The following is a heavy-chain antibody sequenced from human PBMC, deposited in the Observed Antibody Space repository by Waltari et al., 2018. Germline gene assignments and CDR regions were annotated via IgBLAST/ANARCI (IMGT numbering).Heavy chain of an antibody. J-gene: IGHJ4*02. V-gene: IGHV1-46*01. CDR2: INPSGGST. CDR3: ARSEVSGRRLDF. Sequence: QVQLVQSGAEVEQPGASMKVSCKASGYTFTKYYIHWVRQAPGQGLEWMGVINPSGGSTTYAQTFQDRMTMTTDTSTSTVYMDLSSLRSEDTAIYFCARSEVSGRRLDFWGQGTLVIVSS. D-gene: IGHD2-15*01. CDR1: GYTFTKYY.